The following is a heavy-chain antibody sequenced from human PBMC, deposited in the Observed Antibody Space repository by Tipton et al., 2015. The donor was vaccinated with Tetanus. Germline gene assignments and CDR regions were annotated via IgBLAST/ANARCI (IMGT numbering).Heavy chain of an antibody. V-gene: IGHV5-51*01. CDR2: IHPGDSDT. D-gene: IGHD1-26*01. Sequence: QSGAEVKKPGESLRISCQGSGYAFPKYWIAWVRQKPGKGLEWMGIIHPGDSDTRYSPSFQGQVTISADKPISTAYLQWSSLKASDSAMYYCARHTSGSYHAPFDYWGQGTLVTVSS. CDR3: ARHTSGSYHAPFDY. CDR1: GYAFPKYW. J-gene: IGHJ4*02.